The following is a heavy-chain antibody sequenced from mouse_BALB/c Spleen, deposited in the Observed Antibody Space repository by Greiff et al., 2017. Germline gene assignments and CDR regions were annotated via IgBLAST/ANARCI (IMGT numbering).Heavy chain of an antibody. CDR3: ARDGSSYRFAY. V-gene: IGHV3-2*02. Sequence: EVQLQESGPGLVKPSQSLSLTCTVTGYSITSDYAWNWIRQFPGNKLEWMGYISYSGSTSYNPSLKSRISITRDTSKNQFFLQLNSVTTGDTATYYCARDGSSYRFAYWGQGTLVTVSA. J-gene: IGHJ3*01. CDR1: GYSITSDYA. D-gene: IGHD1-1*01. CDR2: ISYSGST.